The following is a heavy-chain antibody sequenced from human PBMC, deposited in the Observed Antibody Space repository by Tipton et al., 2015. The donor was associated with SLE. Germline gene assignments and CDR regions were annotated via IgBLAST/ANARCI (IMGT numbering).Heavy chain of an antibody. D-gene: IGHD3-9*01. CDR3: AREGLHYDILTGLLGRGYYFDH. CDR2: IYASGST. V-gene: IGHV4-61*02. J-gene: IGHJ4*02. Sequence: TLSLTCTVSGGSITNDNHYWSWIRQPAGKGLEWIGRIYASGSTNYNPSLKSRLTISVDTSKNQFSLRLTSVTAADAAVYYCAREGLHYDILTGLLGRGYYFDHWDQGALVTASS. CDR1: GGSITNDNHY.